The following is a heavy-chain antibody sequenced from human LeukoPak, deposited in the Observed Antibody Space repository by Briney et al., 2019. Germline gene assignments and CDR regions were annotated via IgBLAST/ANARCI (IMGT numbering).Heavy chain of an antibody. D-gene: IGHD3-22*01. CDR1: VFTVSSNY. J-gene: IGHJ4*02. CDR3: ARKSRGYYAFFDY. Sequence: GGSLRLSCAASVFTVSSNYMSWVRQAPGKGLEWVSVIYSGGSTYYADSVKGRFTISRDNSKNTLYLQMNSLRAEDTAVYYCARKSRGYYAFFDYWGQGTLVTVSS. V-gene: IGHV3-66*01. CDR2: IYSGGST.